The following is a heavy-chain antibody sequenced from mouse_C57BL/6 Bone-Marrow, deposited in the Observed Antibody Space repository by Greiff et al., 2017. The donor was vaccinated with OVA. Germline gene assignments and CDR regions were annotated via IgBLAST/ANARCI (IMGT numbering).Heavy chain of an antibody. CDR3: ARNYYGSSYGYFDY. J-gene: IGHJ2*01. CDR1: GFTFSSYT. Sequence: EVHLVESGGGLVKPGGSLKLSCAASGFTFSSYTMSWVRQTPEKRLEWVATISGGGGNTYYPDSVKGRFTISRDNAKNTLYLQMSSLRSEDTALYYCARNYYGSSYGYFDYWGQGTTLTVSS. D-gene: IGHD1-1*01. V-gene: IGHV5-9*01. CDR2: ISGGGGNT.